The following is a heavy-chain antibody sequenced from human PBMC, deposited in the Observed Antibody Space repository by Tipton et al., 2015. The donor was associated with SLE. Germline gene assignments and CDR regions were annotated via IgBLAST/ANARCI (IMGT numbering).Heavy chain of an antibody. J-gene: IGHJ4*02. D-gene: IGHD1-26*01. CDR1: GFTFSNYA. Sequence: SLRLSCVASGFTFSNYAMSWVRQAPGKGLEWVSGIRDTGTSTYYADSVMGRFTTSRDNSKNTRHLQMNSLRVEDTAVYYCAKGALGWDADYVGYWGQGTLVTVSS. V-gene: IGHV3-23*01. CDR2: IRDTGTST. CDR3: AKGALGWDADYVGY.